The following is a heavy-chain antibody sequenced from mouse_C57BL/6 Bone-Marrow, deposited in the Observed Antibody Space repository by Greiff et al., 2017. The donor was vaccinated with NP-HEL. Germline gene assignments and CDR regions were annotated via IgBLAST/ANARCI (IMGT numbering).Heavy chain of an antibody. Sequence: EVKLVESGGGLVKPGGSLKLSCAASGFTFSSYAMSWVRQTPEKRLAWVATISDGGSYTYYPDNVKGRFTISRDNAKNNLYLQMSHLKSEDTARYYCATYDYPYYFDYWGQGTTLTVSS. J-gene: IGHJ2*01. CDR2: ISDGGSYT. V-gene: IGHV5-4*03. CDR1: GFTFSSYA. CDR3: ATYDYPYYFDY. D-gene: IGHD2-4*01.